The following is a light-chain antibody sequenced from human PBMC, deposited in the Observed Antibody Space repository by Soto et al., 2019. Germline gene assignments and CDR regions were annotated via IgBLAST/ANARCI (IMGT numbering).Light chain of an antibody. CDR1: EIISSNY. Sequence: EIVLTQSPGILSLSPGERATLSCRASEIISSNYLAWYQQKPGQAPRLLIYGASSRATGIPDKFSGSGSGTDFTLTISRLEPEDFAVYYCQQYGRSTRTFGQGTKVEIK. CDR3: QQYGRSTRT. V-gene: IGKV3-20*01. CDR2: GAS. J-gene: IGKJ1*01.